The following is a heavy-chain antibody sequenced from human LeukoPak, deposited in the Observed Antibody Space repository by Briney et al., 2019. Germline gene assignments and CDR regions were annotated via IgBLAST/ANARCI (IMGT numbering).Heavy chain of an antibody. CDR2: ISSSSSYI. V-gene: IGHV3-21*01. J-gene: IGHJ5*02. CDR1: GFTFSSYS. D-gene: IGHD1-26*01. CDR3: ARSGGGATTGWFDP. Sequence: PGGSLRLSCAASGFTFSSYSMNWVRQAPGKGLEWVSSISSSSSYIYYADSVKDRFTISRDNAKNSLYLQMNSLRAEDTAVYYCARSGGGATTGWFDPWGQGTLVTVSS.